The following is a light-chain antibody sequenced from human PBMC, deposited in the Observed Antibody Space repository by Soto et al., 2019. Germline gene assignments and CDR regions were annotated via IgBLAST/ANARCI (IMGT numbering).Light chain of an antibody. V-gene: IGKV3-20*01. CDR1: ESVAISY. CDR3: QQYGNSHFT. Sequence: EIVLTQSPAVLSLSPGERATLSCRASESVAISYLAWYQQKPGQAPRLVIHGASNRATGIPDRFSGSGSGTDFTLTISSLEPEDFAVYCCQQYGNSHFTFGPGTKVDIK. CDR2: GAS. J-gene: IGKJ3*01.